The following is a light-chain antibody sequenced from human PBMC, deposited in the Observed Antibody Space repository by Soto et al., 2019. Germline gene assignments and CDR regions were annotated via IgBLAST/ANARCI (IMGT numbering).Light chain of an antibody. CDR3: QQGHNWPLT. V-gene: IGKV3-15*01. J-gene: IGKJ2*01. CDR1: QSISTE. CDR2: SAS. Sequence: EIAMTQSPATLSVSPGERATLSCRASQSISTELAWYQQIPGQPPRLLIYSASTRATGVPARFTGSGSGSEFTRTISGLQSEDFAIYYCQQGHNWPLTFCQGTRLEI.